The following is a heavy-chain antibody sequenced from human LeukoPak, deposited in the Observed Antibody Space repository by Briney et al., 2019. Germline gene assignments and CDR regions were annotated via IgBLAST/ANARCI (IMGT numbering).Heavy chain of an antibody. CDR1: GFTFSTYS. CDR3: VRLFGGVTTFDY. Sequence: GGSLRLSCAASGFTFSTYSISWVRQAPGKGLDWVASINQDGSAEYYVDSVRGRFTISRDNAKNSLYPQVNSLRVDDTAVYYCVRLFGGVTTFDYWGQGTLVTVSS. D-gene: IGHD4-17*01. CDR2: INQDGSAE. J-gene: IGHJ4*02. V-gene: IGHV3-7*01.